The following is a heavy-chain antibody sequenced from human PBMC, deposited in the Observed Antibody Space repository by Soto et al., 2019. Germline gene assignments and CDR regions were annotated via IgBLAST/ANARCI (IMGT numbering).Heavy chain of an antibody. CDR1: GGSISSYY. CDR3: ARVIEYIVVVPAYDY. CDR2: IYYSGST. V-gene: IGHV4-59*01. D-gene: IGHD2-2*01. J-gene: IGHJ4*02. Sequence: PSETLSLTCTVSGGSISSYYWSWIRQPPGKGLEWIGYIYYSGSTNYNPSLKSRVTISVDTSKNQFSLKLSSVTAADTAVYYCARVIEYIVVVPAYDYWGQGTLVTVSS.